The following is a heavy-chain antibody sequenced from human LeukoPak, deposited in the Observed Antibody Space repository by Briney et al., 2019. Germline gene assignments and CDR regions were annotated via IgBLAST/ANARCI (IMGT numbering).Heavy chain of an antibody. CDR2: IFYSGNT. V-gene: IGHV4-39*07. D-gene: IGHD2-21*01. CDR3: ARQIAVVEPTDPNWFDS. CDR1: RASISSSSLY. J-gene: IGHJ5*01. Sequence: SETLSLTCTFSRASISSSSLYWGWIRQPPGKGLEWIGSIFYSGNTYYTPSLQSRVTMSLDTSKSQFSLTLTSFTAADTAVYYCARQIAVVEPTDPNWFDSWGQGTLVTVSS.